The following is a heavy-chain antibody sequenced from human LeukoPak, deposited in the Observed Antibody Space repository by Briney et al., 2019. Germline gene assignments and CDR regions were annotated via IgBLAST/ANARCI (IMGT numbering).Heavy chain of an antibody. CDR1: GGSISSSRYS. J-gene: IGHJ4*02. CDR3: ASLSYDLNTYYYGSGSSFDY. Sequence: MASETLSLTCTVSGGSISSSRYSWGWIRQPPGKGLEWIGSIYYSGSTYYNPSLKSRVTISVDTSKNQFSLKLSSVTAADTAVYYCASLSYDLNTYYYGSGSSFDYWGQGTLVTVSS. D-gene: IGHD3-10*01. V-gene: IGHV4-39*01. CDR2: IYYSGST.